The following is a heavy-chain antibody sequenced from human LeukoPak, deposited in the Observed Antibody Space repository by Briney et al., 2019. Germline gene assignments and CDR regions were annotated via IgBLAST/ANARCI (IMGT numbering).Heavy chain of an antibody. Sequence: GGSLRLSCAASGFTFSSYSMNWVRQAPGKGLGWVSSISRSSTYIYYADSVKGRFTISRDDAKNSLYLQMNGLRAEDAAVYYCARDRTLYYDNSGLDYWGQGTLVTVSS. V-gene: IGHV3-21*01. CDR2: ISRSSTYI. CDR1: GFTFSSYS. J-gene: IGHJ4*02. CDR3: ARDRTLYYDNSGLDY. D-gene: IGHD3-22*01.